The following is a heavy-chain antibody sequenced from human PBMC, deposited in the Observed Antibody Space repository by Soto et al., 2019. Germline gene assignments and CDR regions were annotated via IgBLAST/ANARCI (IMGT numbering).Heavy chain of an antibody. D-gene: IGHD6-19*01. Sequence: SETLSLTCTVSGGSIISSSYYWGWIRQPPGKGLEWIGSIYYSGSTYYNPSLKSRVTISVDTSKNQFSLKLSSVTAADTAVYYCARHYSDPGSGWYWAFDIWGQGTIVTVSS. CDR3: ARHYSDPGSGWYWAFDI. CDR2: IYYSGST. CDR1: GGSIISSSYY. J-gene: IGHJ3*02. V-gene: IGHV4-39*01.